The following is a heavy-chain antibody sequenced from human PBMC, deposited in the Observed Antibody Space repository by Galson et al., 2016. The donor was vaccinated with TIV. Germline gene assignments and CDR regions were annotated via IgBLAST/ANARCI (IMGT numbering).Heavy chain of an antibody. CDR3: ARSYSSSWSGWYFDL. D-gene: IGHD6-13*01. V-gene: IGHV3-7*03. Sequence: SLRLSCAASGFTFRSYWMSWVRQAPGKGLEWVANIKEDGSEKYYVDSVKGRFTISRDNAKNSLYVQVNSLRDEDTAVYYCARSYSSSWSGWYFDLWGRGTLVTVSS. J-gene: IGHJ2*01. CDR2: IKEDGSEK. CDR1: GFTFRSYW.